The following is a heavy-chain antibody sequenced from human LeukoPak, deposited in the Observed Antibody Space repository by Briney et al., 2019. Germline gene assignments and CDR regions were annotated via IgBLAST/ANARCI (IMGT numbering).Heavy chain of an antibody. D-gene: IGHD6-13*01. CDR1: GYTFTSYG. J-gene: IGHJ4*02. Sequence: ASVKVSCKASGYTFTSYGISWVRQAPGQGLEWMGWISAYNGNTNYAQKLQGRVTMTTDTSTSTAYMELRSLRSDDTAVYYCAREAIIAAAGTVYNHPIKFDYWGQGTLVTVSS. CDR2: ISAYNGNT. CDR3: AREAIIAAAGTVYNHPIKFDY. V-gene: IGHV1-18*01.